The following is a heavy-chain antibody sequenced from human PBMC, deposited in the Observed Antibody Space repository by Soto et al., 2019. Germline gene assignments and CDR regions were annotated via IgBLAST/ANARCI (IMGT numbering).Heavy chain of an antibody. CDR1: GGSISTNNW. CDR2: IYHSGST. J-gene: IGHJ4*02. D-gene: IGHD6-13*01. Sequence: QVQLEESGPGLAKPSGTLSLTCTVSGGSISTNNWWSWVRQPPGKGLEWIGEIYHSGSTNYNPSLKSRVIISVDTSKNQFSLRLSSVTAADTAVYYCARYIAASGTYYLDFWGPGTLVTVSS. CDR3: ARYIAASGTYYLDF. V-gene: IGHV4-4*02.